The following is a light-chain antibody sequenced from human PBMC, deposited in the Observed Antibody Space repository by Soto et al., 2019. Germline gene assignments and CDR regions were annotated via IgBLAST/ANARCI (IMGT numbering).Light chain of an antibody. J-gene: IGKJ1*01. CDR2: GAS. V-gene: IGKV3-11*01. CDR3: QQSYSTPWT. Sequence: TVLTQSPARLSLSPGERYTLSCMASQSVSSYLAWYQQKPGQAPRLLIYGASSRATGITDRFSGSGSGTDFTLTISSLQPEDFATYYCQQSYSTPWTFGPGTKVEIK. CDR1: QSVSSY.